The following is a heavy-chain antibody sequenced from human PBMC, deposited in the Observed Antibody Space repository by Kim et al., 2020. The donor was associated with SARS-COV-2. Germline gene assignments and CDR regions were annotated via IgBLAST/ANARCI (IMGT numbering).Heavy chain of an antibody. V-gene: IGHV4-4*07. CDR3: ASTYDSSGYYPYYFDY. J-gene: IGHJ4*02. Sequence: SETLSLTCTVSGGSISSYYWSWIRQPAGKGLEWIGRIYTSGSTNYNPSLKSRVTMSVDTSKNQFSLKLSSVTAADTAVYYCASTYDSSGYYPYYFDYWGQGTLVTVSS. D-gene: IGHD3-22*01. CDR1: GGSISSYY. CDR2: IYTSGST.